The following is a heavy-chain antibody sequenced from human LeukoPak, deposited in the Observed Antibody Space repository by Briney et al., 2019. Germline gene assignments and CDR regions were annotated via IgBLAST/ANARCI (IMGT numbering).Heavy chain of an antibody. CDR3: AKERGL. CDR2: ISWNSGSI. J-gene: IGHJ4*02. CDR1: GFTFDDYA. Sequence: PGGSLRLSCAASGFTFDDYAMHWVRQAPGKGLEWVSGISWNSGSIGYADSVKGRFTISRDNAKNSLYLQMNSLRAEDTALYYCAKERGLWGQGTLVTVSS. V-gene: IGHV3-9*01.